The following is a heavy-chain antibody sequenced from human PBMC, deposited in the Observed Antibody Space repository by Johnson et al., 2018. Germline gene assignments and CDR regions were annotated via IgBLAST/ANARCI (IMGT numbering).Heavy chain of an antibody. CDR1: RGSFSGYY. CDR2: IKDSGTT. Sequence: QVQLQQWGAGLLKPSETLALTCGVSRGSFSGYYWGWIRQTPGKALEWIGQIKDSGTTHHNPSLKSRVTMSMDNSKNHFSLRLRFVTAADTGLYYCAGLAFCAVDCYPLDYWGQGTLVTVSS. V-gene: IGHV4-34*01. D-gene: IGHD2-21*02. CDR3: AGLAFCAVDCYPLDY. J-gene: IGHJ4*02.